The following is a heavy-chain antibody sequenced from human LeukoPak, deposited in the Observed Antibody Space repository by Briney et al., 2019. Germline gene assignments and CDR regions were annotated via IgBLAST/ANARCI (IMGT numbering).Heavy chain of an antibody. CDR1: GGTFSSYA. CDR2: IIPSFGTA. CDR3: ARGMSSIVGAPIDYYCYYYMDV. D-gene: IGHD1-26*01. V-gene: IGHV1-69*05. J-gene: IGHJ6*03. Sequence: ASVKVSCKASGGTFSSYAISWGRQAPGQGLEWMGGIIPSFGTANYAQKFQGRGTITTDESTSTAYMELSSLRSEDTAVYYCARGMSSIVGAPIDYYCYYYMDVWGKGTTVTVSS.